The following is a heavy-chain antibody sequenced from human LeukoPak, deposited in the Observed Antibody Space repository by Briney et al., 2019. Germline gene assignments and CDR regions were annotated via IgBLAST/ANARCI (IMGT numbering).Heavy chain of an antibody. J-gene: IGHJ4*02. Sequence: PGGSLRLSCAASGFTFSSYAMSWVRQAPGKGLEWVANIKQDGSEKYYVDSVKGRFTISRDNAKNSLYLQMNSLRAEDTAVYYCARGSYGYEDWGQGTLVTVSS. CDR2: IKQDGSEK. D-gene: IGHD5-18*01. CDR3: ARGSYGYED. V-gene: IGHV3-7*04. CDR1: GFTFSSYA.